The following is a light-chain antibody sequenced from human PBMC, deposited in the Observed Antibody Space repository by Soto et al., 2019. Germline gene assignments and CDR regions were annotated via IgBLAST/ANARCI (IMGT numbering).Light chain of an antibody. Sequence: SVLTPPASVSGSPGQSITISCTGTSSDVGGYIYVSWYQQHPGKAPKLMIYDVTSRPSGVSYRFSGSKSGNTASLTISGLQAEDEADYYCSSYTTSSSYVFGTGTKVTVL. V-gene: IGLV2-14*01. CDR3: SSYTTSSSYV. J-gene: IGLJ1*01. CDR1: SSDVGGYIY. CDR2: DVT.